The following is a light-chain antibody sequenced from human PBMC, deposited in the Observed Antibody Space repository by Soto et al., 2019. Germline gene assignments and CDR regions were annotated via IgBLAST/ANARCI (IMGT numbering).Light chain of an antibody. Sequence: EIVLTQSPATLSLSPGERATLSCRGSQSVSSYLAWYQQKPGQAHRLLVYDASNRATGIPARFSGSGSGTDFTLTISSLEPEDFAVYYCQQRSNWPTITFGQGARLEIK. CDR3: QQRSNWPTIT. J-gene: IGKJ5*01. CDR1: QSVSSY. CDR2: DAS. V-gene: IGKV3-11*01.